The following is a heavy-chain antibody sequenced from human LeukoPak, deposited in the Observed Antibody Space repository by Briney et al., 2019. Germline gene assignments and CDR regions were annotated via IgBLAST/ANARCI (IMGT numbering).Heavy chain of an antibody. D-gene: IGHD6-13*01. Sequence: PSETLSLTCTVSGGSISSYYWSWIRQPPGKGLEWIGFIYYTGSTNYNPSLKSRVTISVDTTKNQFSLKVSSVTAADTAVYYCARVDSNNWYDSRGYFDYWGQGTLVTVSS. CDR3: ARVDSNNWYDSRGYFDY. CDR1: GGSISSYY. J-gene: IGHJ4*02. V-gene: IGHV4-59*01. CDR2: IYYTGST.